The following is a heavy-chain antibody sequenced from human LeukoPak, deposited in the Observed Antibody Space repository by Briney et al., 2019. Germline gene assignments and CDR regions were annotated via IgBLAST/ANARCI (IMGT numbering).Heavy chain of an antibody. V-gene: IGHV3-30*02. D-gene: IGHD5-18*01. Sequence: GGSLRLSCAASGFTFSSYGMHWVRQAPGKGLEWVSFIRYDGSNEYYADSVRGRFTISRDNSKNTLYLQMNSLRAGDTALYYCAKESLRGHSYGFDNWGQGTLVTVSS. J-gene: IGHJ4*02. CDR1: GFTFSSYG. CDR2: IRYDGSNE. CDR3: AKESLRGHSYGFDN.